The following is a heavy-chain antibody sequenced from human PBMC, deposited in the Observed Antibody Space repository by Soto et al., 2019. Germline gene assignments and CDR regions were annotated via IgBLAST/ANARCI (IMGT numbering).Heavy chain of an antibody. CDR3: AKDPHDYGDYVNYFDY. CDR2: ISGSGGST. D-gene: IGHD4-17*01. Sequence: GGSLRLSCAASGFTFSSYAMSWVRQAPGKGLEWVSAISGSGGSTYYADSVKGRFTISRDNSKNTLYLQMNSLRAEDTAVYYCAKDPHDYGDYVNYFDYWGQGTLVTVSS. CDR1: GFTFSSYA. V-gene: IGHV3-23*01. J-gene: IGHJ4*02.